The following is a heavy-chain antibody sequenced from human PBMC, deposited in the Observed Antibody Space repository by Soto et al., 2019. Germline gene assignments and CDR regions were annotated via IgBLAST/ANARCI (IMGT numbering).Heavy chain of an antibody. J-gene: IGHJ4*02. CDR3: TRDWEITVSTWSFGGV. CDR2: IIPFHGVT. D-gene: IGHD3-10*01. Sequence: QVQLVQSGAEVKKPGSSVKVSCKASGGTFSPYTINWVRQAPGQGLEWMGRIIPFHGVTNYAQKFQARVTITADKSTCTAYMELSGLRFEDTAMYYCTRDWEITVSTWSFGGVWGRGTLVTVSS. CDR1: GGTFSPYT. V-gene: IGHV1-69*08.